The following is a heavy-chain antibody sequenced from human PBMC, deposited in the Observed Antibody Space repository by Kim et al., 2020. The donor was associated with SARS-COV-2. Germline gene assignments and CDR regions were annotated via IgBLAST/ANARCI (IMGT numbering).Heavy chain of an antibody. CDR3: ATDPTRGIVGSTQWDY. V-gene: IGHV1-24*01. D-gene: IGHD1-26*01. Sequence: ASVKVSCKVSGYTLTELSMHWVRQAPGKGLEWMGGFDPEDGETIYAQKFQGRLTMTEDTSTDTAYMELSSLRSEDTAVYYCATDPTRGIVGSTQWDYWGQGTLVTVSS. J-gene: IGHJ4*02. CDR1: GYTLTELS. CDR2: FDPEDGET.